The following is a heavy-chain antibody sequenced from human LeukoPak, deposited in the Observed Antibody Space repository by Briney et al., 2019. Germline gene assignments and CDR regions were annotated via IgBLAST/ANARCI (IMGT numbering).Heavy chain of an antibody. CDR1: GGSFSGYY. D-gene: IGHD3-3*01. CDR2: INHSGST. J-gene: IGHJ4*02. CDR3: ARVNYDFWSGYPYFDY. V-gene: IGHV4-34*01. Sequence: PSETLSLTCAVYGGSFSGYYWSWIRQPPGKGLEWIGEINHSGSTNYNPSLKSRVTISVDTSKNQSSLKLSSVTAADTAVYYCARVNYDFWSGYPYFDYWGQGTLVTVSS.